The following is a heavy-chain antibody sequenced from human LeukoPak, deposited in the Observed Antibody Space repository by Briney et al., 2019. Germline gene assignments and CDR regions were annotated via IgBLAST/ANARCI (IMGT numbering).Heavy chain of an antibody. J-gene: IGHJ4*02. Sequence: ASVKVSCTASGYTFTGDYMHWVRQAPGQGLEWIGWINPNSGGTNYAKKFQGRVTMTRYTSISTAYMELSRLRSDDTAVYYCARDSYDFWSGHHFDYWGEGNLVTVSS. V-gene: IGHV1-2*02. CDR3: ARDSYDFWSGHHFDY. CDR2: INPNSGGT. D-gene: IGHD3-3*01. CDR1: GYTFTGDY.